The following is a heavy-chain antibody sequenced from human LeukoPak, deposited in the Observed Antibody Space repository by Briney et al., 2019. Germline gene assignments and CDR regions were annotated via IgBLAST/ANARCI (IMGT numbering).Heavy chain of an antibody. CDR3: ARDPRGSLSRQLLFTDENPIY. CDR1: GFTFSSYS. Sequence: GGSLRLSCAASGFTFSSYSMNWVRQAPGKGLEWVSSISSSSSYIYYADSVKGRFTISRDNAKNSLYLQMNSLRAEDTAVYYCARDPRGSLSRQLLFTDENPIYWGQGTLVTVSS. CDR2: ISSSSSYI. J-gene: IGHJ4*02. D-gene: IGHD2-2*01. V-gene: IGHV3-21*01.